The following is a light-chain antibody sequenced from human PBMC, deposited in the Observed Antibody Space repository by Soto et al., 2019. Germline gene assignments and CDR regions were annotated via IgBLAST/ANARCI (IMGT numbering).Light chain of an antibody. J-gene: IGKJ1*01. Sequence: DIQMTQSPSTLSASVGDRVTITCRASQSISSWLAWYQQKPGKAPKLLIYQASSLDSGVPSRFSGSGSGTEYTLTISSLQPDDFAIYYCQQYNRYWTFGQGTKVDIK. CDR1: QSISSW. CDR3: QQYNRYWT. CDR2: QAS. V-gene: IGKV1-5*03.